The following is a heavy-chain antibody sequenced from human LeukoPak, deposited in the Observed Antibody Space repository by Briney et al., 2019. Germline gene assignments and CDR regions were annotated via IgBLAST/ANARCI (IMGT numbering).Heavy chain of an antibody. Sequence: ASVKVSCKASGYRFTDFYIHWVRQAPALGLEWMGWINPKSGDTNLAQEFQGRVTMTRDTSISTAYMELSRLRSDDTAVYYCARDPRTPRGWFDPWGQGTLVTVSS. CDR1: GYRFTDFY. D-gene: IGHD2-2*01. J-gene: IGHJ5*02. CDR3: ARDPRTPRGWFDP. CDR2: INPKSGDT. V-gene: IGHV1-2*02.